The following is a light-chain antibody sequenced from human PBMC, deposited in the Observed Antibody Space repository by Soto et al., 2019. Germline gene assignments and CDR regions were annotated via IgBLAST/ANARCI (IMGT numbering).Light chain of an antibody. CDR1: QSVSRY. CDR3: QQSSNWPLT. CDR2: DSS. Sequence: EIVLTQSPATLSLSPGERATLSCRASQSVSRYLAWYQQKPGQAPRLLIYDSSNRATGIPARFSGSGSGTDFTLTSSSLEPEDFAVYYCQQSSNWPLTFGGGTQVEIK. V-gene: IGKV3-11*01. J-gene: IGKJ4*01.